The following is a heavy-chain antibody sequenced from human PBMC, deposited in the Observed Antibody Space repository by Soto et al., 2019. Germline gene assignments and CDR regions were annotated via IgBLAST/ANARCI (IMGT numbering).Heavy chain of an antibody. Sequence: PGGSLRLSCAASGLTFSSYSMNWVRQAPGKGLEWVSSISSSSSYIYYADSVKGRFTISRDNAKNSLYLQMNSLRAEDTAVYYCARGTPATNFDYWGQGTLVTVSS. CDR3: ARGTPATNFDY. V-gene: IGHV3-21*01. J-gene: IGHJ4*02. D-gene: IGHD4-17*01. CDR1: GLTFSSYS. CDR2: ISSSSSYI.